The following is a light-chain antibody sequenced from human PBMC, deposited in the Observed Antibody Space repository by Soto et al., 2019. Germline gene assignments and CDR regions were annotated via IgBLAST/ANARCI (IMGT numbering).Light chain of an antibody. V-gene: IGLV2-14*01. CDR1: SSDVGGYNY. Sequence: QSALTQPPSVSGAPGQSITISCTGTSSDVGGYNYFSWYQQHPGKAPKLIIYDDSNRPSGVSDRFSGSKSGNTASLTISGVQAEDEADYYCTSYTSSITLVVFGTGTKLTVL. J-gene: IGLJ1*01. CDR3: TSYTSSITLVV. CDR2: DDS.